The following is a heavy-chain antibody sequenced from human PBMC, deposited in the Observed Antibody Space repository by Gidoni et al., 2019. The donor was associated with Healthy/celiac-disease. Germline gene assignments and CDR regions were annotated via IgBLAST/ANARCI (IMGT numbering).Heavy chain of an antibody. D-gene: IGHD3-10*01. CDR3: ARDNGYGSAEIDY. V-gene: IGHV4-59*01. Sequence: QVQLQESGPGLVKPSETLSLTCTASGGSISSYYWSWIRQPPGKGLEWIGYIYYSGSTNYNPSLKRRVTISGDTSKNQFSLKLSSVTAADTAVYYCARDNGYGSAEIDYWGQGTLVTVSS. CDR1: GGSISSYY. CDR2: IYYSGST. J-gene: IGHJ4*02.